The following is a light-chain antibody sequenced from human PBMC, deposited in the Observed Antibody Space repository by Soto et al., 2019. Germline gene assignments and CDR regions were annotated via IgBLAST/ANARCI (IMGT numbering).Light chain of an antibody. J-gene: IGKJ1*01. CDR1: QSVSRTY. CDR3: QHYGSSRPWT. Sequence: DIVLTQSPGTLPLSPGERATLSCRARQSVSRTYLACYQQKPGQAPRLLIFAASNRATGIPDRFSGSGSGKNFTLTLRSLEAQDFALYYCQHYGSSRPWTFVPGIKVEVK. V-gene: IGKV3-20*01. CDR2: AAS.